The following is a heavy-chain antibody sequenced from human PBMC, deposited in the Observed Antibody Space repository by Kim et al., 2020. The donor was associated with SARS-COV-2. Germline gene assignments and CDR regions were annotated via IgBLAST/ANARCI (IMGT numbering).Heavy chain of an antibody. CDR3: ARLGQQWLVGDY. D-gene: IGHD6-19*01. V-gene: IGHV4-34*01. Sequence: NYTPTHTSRVPITVDTSKNQFSLKRSSVTAADTAVYYCARLGQQWLVGDYWGQGTLVTVSS. J-gene: IGHJ4*02.